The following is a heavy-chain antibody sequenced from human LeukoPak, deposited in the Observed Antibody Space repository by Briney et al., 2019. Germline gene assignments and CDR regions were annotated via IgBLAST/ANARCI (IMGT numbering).Heavy chain of an antibody. D-gene: IGHD3-10*01. CDR3: ARSGSLPQIDY. CDR1: GFTSVDYN. Sequence: GGSLRLSCAASGFTSVDYNMSWIARAPGKGLEWVSYISSSSSYTNYADSVKGRFTISRDNAKNSLYLQVNSLRAEDTAVYYCARSGSLPQIDYWGQGTLVTVSS. J-gene: IGHJ4*02. V-gene: IGHV3-11*03. CDR2: ISSSSSYT.